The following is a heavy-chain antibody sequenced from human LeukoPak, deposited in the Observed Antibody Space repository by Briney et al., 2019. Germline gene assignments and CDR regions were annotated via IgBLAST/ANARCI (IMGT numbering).Heavy chain of an antibody. D-gene: IGHD3-10*01. J-gene: IGHJ4*02. CDR1: GGSISSGGYS. V-gene: IGHV4-30-2*01. CDR2: IYHSGST. Sequence: SQTLSLTCAVSGGSISSGGYSWSWIRQPPGKGLEWIGYIYHSGSTYYNPSLKSRVTISVDTSKNQFSLKLSSVTAADTAVYYCARGVGFGDRTPYYFDYWGQGTLVTVSS. CDR3: ARGVGFGDRTPYYFDY.